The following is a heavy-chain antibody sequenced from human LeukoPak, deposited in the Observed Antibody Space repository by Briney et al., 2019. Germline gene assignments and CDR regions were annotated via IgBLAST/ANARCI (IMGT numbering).Heavy chain of an antibody. D-gene: IGHD7-27*01. J-gene: IGHJ4*02. V-gene: IGHV4-59*02. CDR3: ASRKLGNDY. Sequence: PSETLSLTCTVSGDSVSDYYWSWIRQSPGKGLEWIGYIYYTGTSYNPSLKSRVTISADTSKNQFSLNLSSVTAADTAVYYCASRKLGNDYWGQGTLVTVSS. CDR1: GDSVSDYY. CDR2: IYYTGT.